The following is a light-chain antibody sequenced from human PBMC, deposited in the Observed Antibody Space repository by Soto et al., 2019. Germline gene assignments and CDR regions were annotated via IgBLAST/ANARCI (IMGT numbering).Light chain of an antibody. V-gene: IGKV1-27*01. CDR1: QDISNY. CDR2: GES. J-gene: IGKJ1*01. Sequence: DIQMTQSPYSLSASVGDRVTVTCRASQDISNYLAWYQQKPGEVPKLLIYGESTLQSGVPSRFSGSRSGTDFTLPISSLQTEDVATYYCQNYNRAPWTFGQGTKVETK. CDR3: QNYNRAPWT.